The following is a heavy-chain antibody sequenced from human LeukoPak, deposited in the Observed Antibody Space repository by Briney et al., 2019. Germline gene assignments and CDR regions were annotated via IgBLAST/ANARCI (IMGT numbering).Heavy chain of an antibody. V-gene: IGHV4-34*01. D-gene: IGHD6-13*01. Sequence: SETLSLTCAVYGGSFSGYYWSWSRQRPGEGLEWIGEINHSGSTNYNPSLKSRVTISVDTSKNQFSLKLSSVTAADTAVYYCATLPRIAAPNWGQGTLVTVSS. CDR3: ATLPRIAAPN. CDR2: INHSGST. J-gene: IGHJ4*02. CDR1: GGSFSGYY.